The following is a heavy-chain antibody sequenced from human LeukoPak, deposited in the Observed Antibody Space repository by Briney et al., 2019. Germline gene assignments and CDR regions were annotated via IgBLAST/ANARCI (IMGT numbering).Heavy chain of an antibody. Sequence: SETLSLTCAVYGGSFSGYYWSWIRQPPGKGLEWIGEINHSGSTNYNPSLKSRVTISVDTSKNQFSLKLSSVTAADTAVYYCATNREENTMIVAGSFDYWGQGTLVTVSS. CDR1: GGSFSGYY. V-gene: IGHV4-34*01. J-gene: IGHJ4*02. D-gene: IGHD3-22*01. CDR3: ATNREENTMIVAGSFDY. CDR2: INHSGST.